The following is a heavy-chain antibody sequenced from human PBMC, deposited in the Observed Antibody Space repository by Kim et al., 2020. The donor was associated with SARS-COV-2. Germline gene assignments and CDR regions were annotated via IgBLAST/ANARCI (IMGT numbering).Heavy chain of an antibody. Sequence: SETLSLTCTVSGGSISISSYYWGWIRQPPGKGLEWIGSIYYSGSTYYNPSLKSRVTISVDTSKNQFSLKLSSVTAADTAVYYCAREWERRGVLSAFDIWGQGTMVTVSS. CDR3: AREWERRGVLSAFDI. D-gene: IGHD1-26*01. J-gene: IGHJ3*02. V-gene: IGHV4-39*07. CDR1: GGSISISSYY. CDR2: IYYSGST.